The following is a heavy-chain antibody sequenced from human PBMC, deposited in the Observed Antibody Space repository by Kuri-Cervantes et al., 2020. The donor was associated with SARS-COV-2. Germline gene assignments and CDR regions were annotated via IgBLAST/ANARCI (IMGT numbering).Heavy chain of an antibody. D-gene: IGHD4-17*01. J-gene: IGHJ4*02. V-gene: IGHV3-53*01. CDR3: AKLGSRRHYED. Sequence: GGSLRLSCAVSGFTVSRNYMRWVRQAPGKGLDWVSVTYSGGNAYYADSVKGRFTISTDDSKSTLYLQMNSLRAEDTAVYYCAKLGSRRHYEDWGQGTLVTVSS. CDR2: TYSGGNA. CDR1: GFTVSRNY.